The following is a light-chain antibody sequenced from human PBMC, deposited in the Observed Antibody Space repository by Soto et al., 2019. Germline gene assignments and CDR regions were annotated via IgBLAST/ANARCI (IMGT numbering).Light chain of an antibody. CDR3: CSYTRSDTVV. CDR2: EVS. V-gene: IGLV2-23*02. CDR1: SSDVGSSNL. Sequence: QSVLTQPASVSGSPGQSITISCSATSSDVGSSNLVSWYQQHPGKAPKLMLYEVSKRPSGASNRFSGSKSGNTASLTVSALQAEDEADYYCCSYTRSDTVVFGGGTQLTVL. J-gene: IGLJ2*01.